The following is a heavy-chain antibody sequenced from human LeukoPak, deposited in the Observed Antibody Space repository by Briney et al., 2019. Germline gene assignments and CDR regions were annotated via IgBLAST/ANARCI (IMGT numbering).Heavy chain of an antibody. V-gene: IGHV4-30-4*01. CDR1: GGSISSGDYY. CDR2: IYYSGST. CDR3: ARAGWDYYDSSGQFDY. Sequence: SETLSLTCTVSGGSISSGDYYWSWIRQPPGKGLEWIGYIYYSGSTYYNPSLKSRVTISVDTSKNQFSLKLSSVTAADTAVYYCARAGWDYYDSSGQFDYWGQGTLVTVSS. J-gene: IGHJ4*02. D-gene: IGHD3-22*01.